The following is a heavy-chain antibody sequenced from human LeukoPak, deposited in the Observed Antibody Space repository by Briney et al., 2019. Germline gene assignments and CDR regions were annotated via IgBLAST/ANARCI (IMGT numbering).Heavy chain of an antibody. CDR2: ISSSGSTI. Sequence: GGSLRLSCSASGFTFSYYYMSWVRQAPGKGLEWVSYISSSGSTIYYADSVKGRFTISRDNAKNSLYLQMNSLRAEDTAVYYCASDPSLAASHAWFDPWGQGTLVTVSS. D-gene: IGHD6-6*01. CDR1: GFTFSYYY. V-gene: IGHV3-11*01. CDR3: ASDPSLAASHAWFDP. J-gene: IGHJ5*02.